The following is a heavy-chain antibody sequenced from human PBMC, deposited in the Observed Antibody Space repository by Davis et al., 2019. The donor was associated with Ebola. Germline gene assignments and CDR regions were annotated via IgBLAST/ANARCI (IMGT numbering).Heavy chain of an antibody. Sequence: GESLKISCAASGFTFSSYDMHWVRQATGKGLEWVSAIGTAGDTYYPGSVKGRFTISRENAKNSLYLQMNSLRAGDTAVYYCARYSDYYDSSGHSFGVFDYWGQGTLVTVSS. D-gene: IGHD3-22*01. CDR3: ARYSDYYDSSGHSFGVFDY. CDR2: IGTAGDT. V-gene: IGHV3-13*01. CDR1: GFTFSSYD. J-gene: IGHJ4*02.